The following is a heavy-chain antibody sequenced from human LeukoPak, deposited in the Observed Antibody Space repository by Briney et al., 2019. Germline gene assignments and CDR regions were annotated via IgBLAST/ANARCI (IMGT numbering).Heavy chain of an antibody. V-gene: IGHV4-31*03. CDR3: ARVRSYYGSGSLYYFDY. D-gene: IGHD3-10*01. Sequence: SETLSLTCTVSGGSISSGGYYWSWIRQHPGKGLEWIGYIYYSGSTYYNPSLKSRVTISVDTSENQFSLKLSSVTAADTAVYYCARVRSYYGSGSLYYFDYWGQGTLVTVSS. CDR2: IYYSGST. CDR1: GGSISSGGYY. J-gene: IGHJ4*02.